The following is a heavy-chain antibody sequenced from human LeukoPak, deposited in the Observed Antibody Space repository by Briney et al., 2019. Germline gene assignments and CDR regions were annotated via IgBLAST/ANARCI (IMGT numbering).Heavy chain of an antibody. CDR3: ARNRGGGGGYFDY. J-gene: IGHJ4*02. CDR1: GITFSSYW. Sequence: GGSLRLSCADSGITFSSYWMSWVRQAPGGGLEWVANIKADGSVTSYVESVKGRFTISRDNSKNSLYLQMNSLRAEETAVYYWARNRGGGGGYFDYWGQGTLVTVSS. V-gene: IGHV3-7*05. D-gene: IGHD3-16*01. CDR2: IKADGSVT.